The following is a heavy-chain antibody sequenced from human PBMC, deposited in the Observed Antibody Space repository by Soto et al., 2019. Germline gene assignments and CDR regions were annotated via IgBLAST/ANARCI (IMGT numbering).Heavy chain of an antibody. D-gene: IGHD1-26*01. J-gene: IGHJ4*02. CDR2: IWYDGRNQ. CDR1: GFSFSTYG. V-gene: IGHV3-33*01. Sequence: QVQLVESGGGVVQPGRSLRLSCETSGFSFSTYGMHWVRQAPGKGLDWVAVIWYDGRNQYYADSVKGRFTISRDNSKNTLYLQMNSLRAEDTAVYYCARAVGPFDYWGQGTLVTVSS. CDR3: ARAVGPFDY.